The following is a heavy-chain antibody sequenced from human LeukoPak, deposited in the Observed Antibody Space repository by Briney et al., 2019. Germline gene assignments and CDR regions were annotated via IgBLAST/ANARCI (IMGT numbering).Heavy chain of an antibody. D-gene: IGHD6-13*01. CDR3: ASSDPFSSSYAFDI. J-gene: IGHJ3*02. CDR2: IYYSGST. V-gene: IGHV4-59*01. Sequence: SETLSLTSTVSGGSISSYYWSWIRQPPGKGLEWIGYIYYSGSTNYNPSLKSRVTISVDTSKNQFSLKLSSVTAADTAVYYCASSDPFSSSYAFDIWGQGTMVTVSS. CDR1: GGSISSYY.